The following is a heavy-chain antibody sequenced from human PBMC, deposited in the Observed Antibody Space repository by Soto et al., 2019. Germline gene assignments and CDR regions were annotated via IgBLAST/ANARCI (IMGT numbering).Heavy chain of an antibody. CDR3: ARVVGALGHWFDP. CDR1: GYTFTSYG. V-gene: IGHV1-18*01. J-gene: IGHJ5*02. CDR2: ISTYNGNT. D-gene: IGHD1-26*01. Sequence: ASVKVSCKASGYTFTSYGISWVRQAPGQGLEWMGRISTYNGNTNYAQKLQGRVTMTTDTSTSTAYMELKSLRSDDTAVYYCARVVGALGHWFDPWGQGTLVTVSS.